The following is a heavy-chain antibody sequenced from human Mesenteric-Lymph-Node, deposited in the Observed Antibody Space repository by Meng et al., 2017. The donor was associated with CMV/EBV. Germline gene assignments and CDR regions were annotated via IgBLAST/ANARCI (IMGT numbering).Heavy chain of an antibody. J-gene: IGHJ6*02. CDR2: ISGSAGST. Sequence: GESLKISCAASGFSFSNYSINWVRQAPGKGLEWVSAISGSAGSTFYADSVRGRFTISRDTSKNTLYLQMNSLRDEDTAIYYCEKEKGVNGMDVWGQGTTVTVSS. CDR1: GFSFSNYS. V-gene: IGHV3-23*01. D-gene: IGHD3-3*01. CDR3: EKEKGVNGMDV.